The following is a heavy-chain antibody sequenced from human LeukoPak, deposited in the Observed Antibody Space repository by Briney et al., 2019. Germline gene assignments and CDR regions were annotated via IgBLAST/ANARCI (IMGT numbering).Heavy chain of an antibody. V-gene: IGHV3-53*01. D-gene: IGHD5-18*01. CDR1: GFTVSSNY. Sequence: GGSLRLSCAASGFTVSSNYMSWVRQAPGKGLEWVSVVHSGGNTYYADSVKGRFTISRDNAKNTLYLQMNSLRAEDTAVYYCARVLDTAMVYGTFGYWGQGTLVTVSS. CDR3: ARVLDTAMVYGTFGY. J-gene: IGHJ4*02. CDR2: VHSGGNT.